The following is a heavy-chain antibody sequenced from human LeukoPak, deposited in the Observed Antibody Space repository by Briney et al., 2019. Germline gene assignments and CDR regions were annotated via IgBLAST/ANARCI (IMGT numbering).Heavy chain of an antibody. D-gene: IGHD1-20*01. CDR3: ARGRYNWKGEGENWFDP. Sequence: GGSLRLSCAASGFTFSSYWMHWVRQAPGKGLVWVSRIKSDGSFTSYADSVKGRFTISRDNAKNTLFLQMHSLRVEDTAVYYCARGRYNWKGEGENWFDPWGQGTLVTVSS. J-gene: IGHJ5*02. V-gene: IGHV3-74*01. CDR2: IKSDGSFT. CDR1: GFTFSSYW.